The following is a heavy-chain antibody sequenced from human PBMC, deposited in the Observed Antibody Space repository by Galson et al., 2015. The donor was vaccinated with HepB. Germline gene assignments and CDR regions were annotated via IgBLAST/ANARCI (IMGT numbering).Heavy chain of an antibody. CDR1: GGTFSSYT. CDR3: ARLYYGSGTYYTPNFYYGLDV. D-gene: IGHD3-10*01. Sequence: SVKVSCKASGGTFSSYTFSWVRQAPGHGLEWMGRIIPILDITNYAHKFQGRVTITADKSTSIVYMELSSLRSEDTALYYCARLYYGSGTYYTPNFYYGLDVWGQGTTVTVSS. J-gene: IGHJ6*02. V-gene: IGHV1-69*02. CDR2: IIPILDIT.